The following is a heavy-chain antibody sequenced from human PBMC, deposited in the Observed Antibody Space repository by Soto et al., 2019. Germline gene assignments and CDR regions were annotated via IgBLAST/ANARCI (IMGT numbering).Heavy chain of an antibody. V-gene: IGHV1-69*06. Sequence: SVKVSCKASGGTFSSYAISWVRQAPGQGLEWMGGIIPIFGTANYAQKFQGRVTITADKSTSTAYMELSSLRSEDTAVYYCARGSPHYYDSSGYPEYFQHWGQGTLGTVSS. J-gene: IGHJ1*01. CDR2: IIPIFGTA. D-gene: IGHD3-22*01. CDR1: GGTFSSYA. CDR3: ARGSPHYYDSSGYPEYFQH.